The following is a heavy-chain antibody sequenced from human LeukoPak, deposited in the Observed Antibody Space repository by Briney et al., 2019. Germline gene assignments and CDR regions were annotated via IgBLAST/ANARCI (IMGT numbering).Heavy chain of an antibody. CDR3: ARSLRYSYGYNYMDV. D-gene: IGHD5-18*01. CDR1: GFIFSNYW. V-gene: IGHV3-7*01. Sequence: GGSLRLSCAASGFIFSNYWMTWVRQAPGKGLEWVANIKEDGSGKYYVDSVKGRFTMSRDNAKNSLYLQMNSLRAEDTAVYYCARSLRYSYGYNYMDVWGKGTTVTVSS. CDR2: IKEDGSGK. J-gene: IGHJ6*03.